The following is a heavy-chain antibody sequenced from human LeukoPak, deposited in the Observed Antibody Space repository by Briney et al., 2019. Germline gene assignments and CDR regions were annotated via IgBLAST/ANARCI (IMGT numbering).Heavy chain of an antibody. J-gene: IGHJ4*02. CDR2: ISGDGVST. Sequence: GGSLRLSCVSSGLPIGDFAMHWVRQAPGQGLEWVSLISGDGVSTFFADSVKGRFSISRDNSKNSLFLEMSSLRTEDTAMYYCARESGKFDYWGQGTLVAVSS. V-gene: IGHV3-43*02. CDR3: ARESGKFDY. CDR1: GLPIGDFA.